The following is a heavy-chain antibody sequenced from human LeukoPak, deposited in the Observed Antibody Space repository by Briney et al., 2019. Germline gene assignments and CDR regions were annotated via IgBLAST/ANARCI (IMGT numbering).Heavy chain of an antibody. J-gene: IGHJ4*02. CDR2: INHSGST. D-gene: IGHD3-22*01. CDR1: GGSFSGYY. CDR3: ARLTRYTSSGRYPYFDW. Sequence: SGTLSLTCAVYGGSFSGYYWSWIRQPPGKGLEWIGEINHSGSTNYNPSLKSRVTISVDTSQKHFSLRLSSVTAADTAVYYCARLTRYTSSGRYPYFDWWGQGTRVTVSS. V-gene: IGHV4-34*01.